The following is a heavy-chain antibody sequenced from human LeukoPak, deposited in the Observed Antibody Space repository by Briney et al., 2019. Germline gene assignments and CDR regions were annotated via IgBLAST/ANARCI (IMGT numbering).Heavy chain of an antibody. D-gene: IGHD2-2*01. V-gene: IGHV3-48*04. CDR1: GFTFSSYS. J-gene: IGHJ4*02. CDR2: ISSSSSTI. Sequence: GGSLRLSCAASGFTFSSYSMNWVRQAPGKGLEWVSYISSSSSTIYYADSVKGRFTISRDNAKNSLYLQMNSLRAEDTAVYYCARVAGAIVVVPAAMEVDYWGQGTLVTVSS. CDR3: ARVAGAIVVVPAAMEVDY.